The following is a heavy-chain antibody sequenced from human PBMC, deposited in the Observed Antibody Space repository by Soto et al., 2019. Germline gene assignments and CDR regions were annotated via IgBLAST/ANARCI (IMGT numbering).Heavy chain of an antibody. CDR1: GGSVNSSDYY. CDR2: IYHSGDT. J-gene: IGHJ4*02. CDR3: ARGYYDFWSGYLNPFDY. Sequence: PSETLSLTCTVSGGSVNSSDYYWSWIRQPPGKGLEWIGDIYHSGDTYYNPSLKSRISISLDTSKNQFSLNLSSLTAADTAVYFCARGYYDFWSGYLNPFDYWGRGTLVTVSS. D-gene: IGHD3-3*01. V-gene: IGHV4-30-4*01.